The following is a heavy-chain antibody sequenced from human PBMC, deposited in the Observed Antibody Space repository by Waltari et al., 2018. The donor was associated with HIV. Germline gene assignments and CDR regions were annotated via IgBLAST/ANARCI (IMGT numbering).Heavy chain of an antibody. CDR1: RYTFTGYY. CDR2: INPNSGGT. CDR3: ARSITMIVVLIAWGYGMDV. J-gene: IGHJ6*02. V-gene: IGHV1-2*02. D-gene: IGHD3-22*01. Sequence: QVQLVQSGAEVKKPGTSVQVSCKASRYTFTGYYIHWVRQAPGQGLEWMGWINPNSGGTKYAQKFQDRVTMTRDTSISTAYMELSRLRSDDTAVYYCARSITMIVVLIAWGYGMDVWGQGTTVTVSS.